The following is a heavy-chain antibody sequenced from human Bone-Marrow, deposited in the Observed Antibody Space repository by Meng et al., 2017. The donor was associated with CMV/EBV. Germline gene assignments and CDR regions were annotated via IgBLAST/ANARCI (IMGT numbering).Heavy chain of an antibody. CDR3: ARDEQQHHGPSDY. CDR1: GYTFTGYY. V-gene: IGHV1-2*02. J-gene: IGHJ4*02. Sequence: GESLKISCKASGYTFTGYYMHWVRQAPGQGLEWMGWINPNSGGTNYAQKFQGRVTMTRDTSISTAYMELSRLRSDDTAVYYCARDEQQHHGPSDYWGQGTLVTVSS. CDR2: INPNSGGT. D-gene: IGHD6-13*01.